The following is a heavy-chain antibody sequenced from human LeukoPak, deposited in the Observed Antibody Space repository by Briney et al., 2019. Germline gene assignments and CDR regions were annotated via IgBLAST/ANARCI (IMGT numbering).Heavy chain of an antibody. CDR1: GGSISTDSYF. CDR2: ISTSGTT. D-gene: IGHD3-16*01. J-gene: IGHJ5*02. Sequence: SETPSLTCTVSGGSISTDSYFWSWIRQPAGKGLEWIGRISTSGTTNYNPSLKSRVTMSVDTSKNQFSLQLTSVTAADTAVYYCARYRLGWFDPWGQGTLVTVSS. V-gene: IGHV4-61*02. CDR3: ARYRLGWFDP.